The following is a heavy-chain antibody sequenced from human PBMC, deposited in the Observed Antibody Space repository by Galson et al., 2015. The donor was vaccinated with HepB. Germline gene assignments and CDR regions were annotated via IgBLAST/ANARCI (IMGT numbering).Heavy chain of an antibody. CDR3: ARGSDYFDY. CDR2: INPGNGNT. J-gene: IGHJ4*02. Sequence: QSGAEVKKPGESLRISCKASGSTFTTYAMHWVRQAPGQRLEWMGWINPGNGNTKYSQTFQGRVTITKYTSASTVYMELSSLTSADTAVYYCARGSDYFDYWGQGALVTVSS. D-gene: IGHD6-19*01. CDR1: GSTFTTYA. V-gene: IGHV1-3*01.